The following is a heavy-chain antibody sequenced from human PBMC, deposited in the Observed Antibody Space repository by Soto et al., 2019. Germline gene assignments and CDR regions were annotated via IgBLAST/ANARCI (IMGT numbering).Heavy chain of an antibody. CDR3: ARTYGSRTYIFEYYYYGMDV. J-gene: IGHJ6*02. CDR1: GGTFSSYA. D-gene: IGHD3-10*01. Sequence: SVKVSCKASGGTFSSYAISWVRQAPGQGLEWMGGIIPIFGTANYAQKFQGRVTITADESTSTAYMELSSLRSEDTAVYYCARTYGSRTYIFEYYYYGMDVWGQGTTVTVSS. CDR2: IIPIFGTA. V-gene: IGHV1-69*13.